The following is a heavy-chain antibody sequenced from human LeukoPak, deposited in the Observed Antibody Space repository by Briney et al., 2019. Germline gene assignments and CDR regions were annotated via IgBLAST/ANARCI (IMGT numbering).Heavy chain of an antibody. J-gene: IGHJ6*03. V-gene: IGHV3-30*02. CDR2: IRYDGSNK. Sequence: GGSLRLSCAASGFTFSSYGMHWVRQAPGKGLEWVAFIRYDGSNKYYADSVKGRFTISRDNSKNTLYLQMNSLRAEDTAVYYCAKPLSSRFLEWLPSDYYYYYMDVWGKGTTVTVSS. CDR3: AKPLSSRFLEWLPSDYYYYYMDV. CDR1: GFTFSSYG. D-gene: IGHD3-3*01.